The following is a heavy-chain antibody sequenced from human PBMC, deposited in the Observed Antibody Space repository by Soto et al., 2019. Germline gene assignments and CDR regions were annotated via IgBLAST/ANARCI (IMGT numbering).Heavy chain of an antibody. J-gene: IGHJ4*02. Sequence: QVQLQESGPGLVKPSETLSLTCSVSGDSITRNVYYWVWIRHPPGKGLQWIGNVYSTGSTFSHPSLTSRVFISVDTSKNKFSLRLTSVTAADTAVYYCARSHYTYGLLIDYWGPGIMVTVSS. CDR2: VYSTGST. CDR1: GDSITRNVYY. CDR3: ARSHYTYGLLIDY. V-gene: IGHV4-39*01. D-gene: IGHD2-8*01.